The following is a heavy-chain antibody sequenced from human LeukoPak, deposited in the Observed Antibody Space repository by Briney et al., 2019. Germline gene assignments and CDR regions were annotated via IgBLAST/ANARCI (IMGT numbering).Heavy chain of an antibody. CDR1: GVSISSYY. V-gene: IGHV4-4*07. J-gene: IGHJ5*02. D-gene: IGHD3-10*01. CDR2: IYTSGST. Sequence: SETLSLTCTVSGVSISSYYWSWIRQPAGKGLEWIGRIYTSGSTNYNPSLKSRVTMSVGTPKNQFSLKLSSVTAADTAVYYCARERSMVRGMSWFDPWGQGTLVTVSS. CDR3: ARERSMVRGMSWFDP.